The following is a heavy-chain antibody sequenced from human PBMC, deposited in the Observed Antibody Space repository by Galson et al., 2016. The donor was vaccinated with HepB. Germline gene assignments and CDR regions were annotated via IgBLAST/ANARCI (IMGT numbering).Heavy chain of an antibody. J-gene: IGHJ4*01. Sequence: SETLSLTCTVSGESLSGYFWSWIRQPPGKGLEWIGEVNHRGTTNYDPSLESRVTISADTSKNQFSLNLSSVTAADTAVYFCAIDGFPGFGSFFDYWGHGALVTVSS. V-gene: IGHV4-34*01. CDR2: VNHRGTT. D-gene: IGHD3-10*01. CDR3: AIDGFPGFGSFFDY. CDR1: GESLSGYF.